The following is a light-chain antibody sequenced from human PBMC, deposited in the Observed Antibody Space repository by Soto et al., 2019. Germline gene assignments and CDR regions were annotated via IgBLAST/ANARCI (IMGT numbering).Light chain of an antibody. Sequence: QSALTQPRSVSGSPGQSVTISCTGTSLDVGGFDYVSWYQQHPGKAPTLIIYDVTQRPSGVPDRFSGFKSGNTASLTISGLGPGDEADYYCCSYAGIYTYVFGTGTQLTVL. V-gene: IGLV2-11*01. CDR3: CSYAGIYTYV. CDR2: DVT. J-gene: IGLJ1*01. CDR1: SLDVGGFDY.